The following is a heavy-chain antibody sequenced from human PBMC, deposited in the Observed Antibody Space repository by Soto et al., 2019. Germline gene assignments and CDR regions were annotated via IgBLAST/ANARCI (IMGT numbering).Heavy chain of an antibody. CDR2: INHSGST. Sequence: SETLSLTCAVYGGSFSGYYWSWIRQPPGTGLEWIGEINHSGSTNYNPSLKSRVTISVDTSKNQFSLKLSSVTAADTAVYYCARVEYSGSSGCYFDYWGQGTLVTVSS. J-gene: IGHJ4*02. CDR1: GGSFSGYY. CDR3: ARVEYSGSSGCYFDY. V-gene: IGHV4-34*01. D-gene: IGHD1-26*01.